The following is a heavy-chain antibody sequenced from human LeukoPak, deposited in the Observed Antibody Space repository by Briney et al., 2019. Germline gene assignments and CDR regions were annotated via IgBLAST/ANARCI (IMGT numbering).Heavy chain of an antibody. V-gene: IGHV3-7*01. CDR1: GFTFSSYW. J-gene: IGHJ5*02. Sequence: PGGSLRLSCAASGFTFSSYWMSWVRQAPGKGLEWVANIKQDGSEKSYVDSVKGRFTISRDNAKNSLYRQMNSLRGEETAVYYCARERDIYDYVWGSYRYISWFDPWGQGTLVTVSS. CDR3: ARERDIYDYVWGSYRYISWFDP. CDR2: IKQDGSEK. D-gene: IGHD3-16*02.